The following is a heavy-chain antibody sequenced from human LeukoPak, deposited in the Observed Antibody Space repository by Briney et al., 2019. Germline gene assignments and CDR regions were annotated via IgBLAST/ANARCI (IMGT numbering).Heavy chain of an antibody. CDR1: GGSINNYD. CDR3: ARLGGNGYCSSTSCYTNWFDP. V-gene: IGHV4-4*07. Sequence: SETLSLTCTVSGGSINNYDWSWIRQPAGKGLEWIGRIYTSGSTNYNPSLKSRVTMSVDTSKNQFSLKLSSVTAADTAVYYCARLGGNGYCSSTSCYTNWFDPWGQGTLVTVSS. J-gene: IGHJ5*02. CDR2: IYTSGST. D-gene: IGHD2-2*02.